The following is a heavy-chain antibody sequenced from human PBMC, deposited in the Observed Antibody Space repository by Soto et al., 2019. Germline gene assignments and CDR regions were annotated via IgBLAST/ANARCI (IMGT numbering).Heavy chain of an antibody. CDR3: AHDYGGY. CDR1: GGTFSSYA. V-gene: IGHV1-69*12. CDR2: IIPIFGTA. Sequence: HVQLVQSGAEVKKPGSSVKVSYNASGGTFSSYAIRWVRQAPGQGLEWMGGIIPIFGTANYAQKFQGRVIITAVESMSTAYMELSSLRSEDTAVYYCAHDYGGYWGQGTLVTVSS. J-gene: IGHJ4*02.